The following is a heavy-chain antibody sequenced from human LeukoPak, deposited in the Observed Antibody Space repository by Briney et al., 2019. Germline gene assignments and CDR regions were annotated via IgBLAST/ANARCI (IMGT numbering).Heavy chain of an antibody. J-gene: IGHJ4*02. V-gene: IGHV3-74*01. CDR2: INTDGSST. Sequence: PGGSLRLSCAASGFTFSSYWMHWVRQAPGKGLVWVSRINTDGSSTSYADSVKGRFTISRDNAKNTLYLQMNSLRAEDTAVYYCARARNWNGAYYFGYWGQGTLVTVSS. D-gene: IGHD1-1*01. CDR3: ARARNWNGAYYFGY. CDR1: GFTFSSYW.